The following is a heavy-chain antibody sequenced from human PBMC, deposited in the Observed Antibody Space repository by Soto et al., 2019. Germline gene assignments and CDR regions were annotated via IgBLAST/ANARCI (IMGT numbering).Heavy chain of an antibody. Sequence: PSETLSLTCTVSGGSITTYYWNWIRQPPGRGLDWIGYIYNSRSTYYNPSLKSRVTISVDTSKNQFSLKLSSVTAADTAVYYCAKGFAAVAGHDYYYYGMDVWGQGTTVTVSS. J-gene: IGHJ6*01. D-gene: IGHD2-21*01. CDR1: GGSITTYY. V-gene: IGHV4-59*12. CDR3: AKGFAAVAGHDYYYYGMDV. CDR2: IYNSRST.